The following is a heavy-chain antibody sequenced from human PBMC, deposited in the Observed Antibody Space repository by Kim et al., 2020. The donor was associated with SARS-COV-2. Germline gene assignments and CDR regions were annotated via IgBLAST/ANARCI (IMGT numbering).Heavy chain of an antibody. CDR3: ARDPIAAAGDY. Sequence: IYYADSVKVRFTLSRDNAKNSLYLQMNSLRAEDTAVYYCARDPIAAAGDYWGQGTLVTVSS. V-gene: IGHV3-11*01. D-gene: IGHD6-13*01. J-gene: IGHJ4*02. CDR2: I.